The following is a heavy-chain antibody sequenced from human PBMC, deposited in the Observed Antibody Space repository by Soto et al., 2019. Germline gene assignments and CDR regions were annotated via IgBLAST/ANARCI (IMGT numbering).Heavy chain of an antibody. CDR1: GGTFSSYT. D-gene: IGHD4-17*01. Sequence: QVQLVQSGAEVKKPGSSVKVSCKASGGTFSSYTISWVRQAPGQGLEWMGRITPILGIANYAQKFQGRVTXXADKSTSTAYMELSSLRSEDTAVYYCAGTLDDYPPGGQGTLVTVSS. J-gene: IGHJ5*02. CDR3: AGTLDDYPP. CDR2: ITPILGIA. V-gene: IGHV1-69*02.